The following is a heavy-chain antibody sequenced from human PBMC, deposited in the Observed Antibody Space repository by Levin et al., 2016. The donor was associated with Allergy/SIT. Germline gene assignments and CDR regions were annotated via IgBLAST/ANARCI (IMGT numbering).Heavy chain of an antibody. CDR2: IYYSGST. D-gene: IGHD3-22*01. V-gene: IGHV4-39*01. CDR1: GGSISSSSYY. J-gene: IGHJ4*02. Sequence: GSLRLSCTVSGGSISSSSYYWGWIRQPPGKGLEWIGSIYYSGSTYYNPSLKSRVTISVDTSKNQFSLKLSSVTAADTAVYYCARRHYYDSSGYWDYWGQGTLVTVSS. CDR3: ARRHYYDSSGYWDY.